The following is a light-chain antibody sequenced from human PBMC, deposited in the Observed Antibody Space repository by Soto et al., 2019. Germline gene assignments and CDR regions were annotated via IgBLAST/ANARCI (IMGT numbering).Light chain of an antibody. J-gene: IGKJ1*01. CDR3: QQYGSSPPWT. CDR1: QSVSTRS. Sequence: EIVLTQSPGTLSLSPGERATLSCRASQSVSTRSLAWYQQKPGQAPRLLIYGASTRATGIPARFSGSGSGTEFTLTISSLQSEDFAVYYCQQYGSSPPWTFGQGTKVDIK. V-gene: IGKV3-20*01. CDR2: GAS.